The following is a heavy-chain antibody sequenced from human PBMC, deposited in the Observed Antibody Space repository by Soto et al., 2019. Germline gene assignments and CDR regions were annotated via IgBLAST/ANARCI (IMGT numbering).Heavy chain of an antibody. CDR3: AKGAGQWPNYFDY. Sequence: GGSLRLSCAASGFTFSNFGMHWVRQAPGKGLEWVAVISYDGSNKYYADSVKGRFTISRDNSKNTLFLQVDSLRVEDTAVYFCAKGAGQWPNYFDYPGQTNLVTVSS. CDR1: GFTFSNFG. D-gene: IGHD6-19*01. J-gene: IGHJ4*02. V-gene: IGHV3-30*18. CDR2: ISYDGSNK.